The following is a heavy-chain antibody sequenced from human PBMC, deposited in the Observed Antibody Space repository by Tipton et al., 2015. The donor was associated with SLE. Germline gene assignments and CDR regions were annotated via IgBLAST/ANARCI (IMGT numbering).Heavy chain of an antibody. CDR1: GGSISTSSYY. CDR2: IYYSGST. CDR3: ARTWSSGEQWLFHFDY. J-gene: IGHJ4*02. Sequence: TLSLTCTVSGGSISTSSYYWGWIRQPPGKGLEWIGSIYYSGSTYNNPSLKSRVTISVDTSKNQFSLKLSSVTAADTAVYYCARTWSSGEQWLFHFDYWGQGTLVTVSS. D-gene: IGHD6-19*01. V-gene: IGHV4-39*07.